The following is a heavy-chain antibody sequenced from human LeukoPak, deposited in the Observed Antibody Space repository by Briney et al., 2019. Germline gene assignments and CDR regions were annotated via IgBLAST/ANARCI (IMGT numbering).Heavy chain of an antibody. CDR1: GFTFSNYG. J-gene: IGHJ4*02. V-gene: IGHV3-30*18. D-gene: IGHD3-16*01. CDR3: AKRGDGGHKSLEY. Sequence: GGSLRLPCVASGFTFSNYGMHWVRQAPGKGLEWVATITYDGSSEYYADSVKDRFTVSRDNSKNTLYLQMSSLKTEDTAVYYCAKRGDGGHKSLEYWGQGTLVIVSS. CDR2: ITYDGSSE.